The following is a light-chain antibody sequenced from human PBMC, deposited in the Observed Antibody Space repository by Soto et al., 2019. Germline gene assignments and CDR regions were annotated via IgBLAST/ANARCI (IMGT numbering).Light chain of an antibody. Sequence: DIQMTQSPSSLSESVGDRVTITCRASQYVDTYLNWYQQKPGKAPKLLIYGASSLQSGVPSRFSGIGSGTDFTLTISSLQPEDSATYYCQQSYRTPRSFVQGTKVEVK. CDR1: QYVDTY. CDR3: QQSYRTPRS. CDR2: GAS. J-gene: IGKJ1*01. V-gene: IGKV1-39*01.